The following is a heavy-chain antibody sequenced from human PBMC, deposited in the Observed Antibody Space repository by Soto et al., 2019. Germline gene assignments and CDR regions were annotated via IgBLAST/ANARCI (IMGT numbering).Heavy chain of an antibody. CDR2: ISVDNGNT. CDR3: ARDRFTPYYFDSRGGLLEY. Sequence: VASVKVSCKASGYTFTDYGINWVRQAPGQGLEWMGWISVDNGNTYYTQNLQGRVTMTTDTSTNTVYMEMRSLRSDDTAVYSCARDRFTPYYFDSRGGLLEYWGQGTLVTVSS. J-gene: IGHJ4*02. V-gene: IGHV1-18*04. CDR1: GYTFTDYG. D-gene: IGHD3-22*01.